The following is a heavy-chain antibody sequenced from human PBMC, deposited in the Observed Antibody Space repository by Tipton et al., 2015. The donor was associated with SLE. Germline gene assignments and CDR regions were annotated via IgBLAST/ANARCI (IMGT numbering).Heavy chain of an antibody. Sequence: QLVQSGGGLVQPWGSLRLSCAASGFTFSRYWMGRVRQAPGKGLEWVANIKEDRSEKYYVDSVKGRFTISRDNAKNSLYLQMNSLRVVDTAVYYSANDAPSTSGWYVNYWHQGTLVSVSS. CDR1: GFTFSRYW. J-gene: IGHJ4*02. D-gene: IGHD6-19*01. CDR2: IKEDRSEK. V-gene: IGHV3-7*01. CDR3: ANDAPSTSGWYVNY.